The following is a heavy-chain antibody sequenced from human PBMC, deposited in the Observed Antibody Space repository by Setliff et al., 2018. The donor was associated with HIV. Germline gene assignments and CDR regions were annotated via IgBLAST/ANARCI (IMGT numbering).Heavy chain of an antibody. CDR1: GFTFSSYW. Sequence: PGGSLRLSCAASGFTFSSYWMHWVRQAPGKGLVWVFGMNTDGSSTRYADSVKGRFTISRDNSKNTLYLQMNSLRAEDTAVYYCARERGDTAMVEGSAHDAFDIWGQGTMVTVSS. CDR2: MNTDGSST. J-gene: IGHJ3*02. CDR3: ARERGDTAMVEGSAHDAFDI. V-gene: IGHV3-74*01. D-gene: IGHD5-18*01.